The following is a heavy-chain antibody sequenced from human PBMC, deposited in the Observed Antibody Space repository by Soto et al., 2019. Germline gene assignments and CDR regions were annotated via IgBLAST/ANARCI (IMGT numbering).Heavy chain of an antibody. Sequence: GASVKVSCKASGYTFTNYGISWVRQAPGQGLEWMGWISAYNGNTKYAQKLQGRVTMTTDTSTSTAYMELRSLRSDDTAVYYCARGVGSGSYYNQYNWFDPWGQGTLVNVSS. CDR3: ARGVGSGSYYNQYNWFDP. CDR1: GYTFTNYG. J-gene: IGHJ5*02. D-gene: IGHD3-10*01. CDR2: ISAYNGNT. V-gene: IGHV1-18*01.